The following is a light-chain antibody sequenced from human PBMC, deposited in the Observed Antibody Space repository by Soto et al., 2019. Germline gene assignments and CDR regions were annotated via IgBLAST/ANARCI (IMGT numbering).Light chain of an antibody. CDR2: GNT. CDR3: QSYDSSLSGSYVV. J-gene: IGLJ2*01. CDR1: SSNIGARYD. V-gene: IGLV1-40*01. Sequence: QSVLTQPPSVSGAPGQRVTISCTGSSSNIGARYDVHWYQQLPGTAPKLLIYGNTNRPSGVPDRFSGSKSGTSASLSITGLQAEDDADYYCQSYDSSLSGSYVVFGGGTKVTVL.